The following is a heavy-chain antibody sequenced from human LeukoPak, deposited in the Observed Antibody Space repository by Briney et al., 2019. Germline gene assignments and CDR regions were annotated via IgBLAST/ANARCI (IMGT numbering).Heavy chain of an antibody. D-gene: IGHD3-16*01. CDR2: IIPIFGTA. CDR1: GGTFISYA. Sequence: ASVKVSRKASGGTFISYAISWVRQAPGQGLEWMGGIIPIFGTANYAQKFQGRVTITADESTSTAYMELSSLRSEDTAVYYCARGEAPGTVFGGMAVWGQGTAVTVSS. CDR3: ARGEAPGTVFGGMAV. V-gene: IGHV1-69*13. J-gene: IGHJ6*02.